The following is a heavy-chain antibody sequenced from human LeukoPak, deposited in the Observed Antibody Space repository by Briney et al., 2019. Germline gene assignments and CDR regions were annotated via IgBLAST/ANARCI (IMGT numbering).Heavy chain of an antibody. CDR2: INWNGASI. D-gene: IGHD6-19*01. V-gene: IGHV3-20*04. J-gene: IGHJ4*02. Sequence: GGSLRLSCAASQLTFDDYGMSWVRQAPGKGLECVAGINWNGASIGYADSVKGRFTISRDNAKNSLYLQMNTLQAEDTALYYCARDPGYTSGWFHYFDSWGQGTLVIVSS. CDR1: QLTFDDYG. CDR3: ARDPGYTSGWFHYFDS.